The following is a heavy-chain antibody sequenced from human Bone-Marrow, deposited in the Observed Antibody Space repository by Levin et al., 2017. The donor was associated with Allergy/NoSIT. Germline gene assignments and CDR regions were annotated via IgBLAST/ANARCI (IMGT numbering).Heavy chain of an antibody. CDR1: GFTFNNYA. CDR3: ARDPSPYGSSISCYPHWFDP. Sequence: GESLKISCAASGFTFNNYAMHWVRQAPGKGLEWVAFISYDGSNQYYADSVKGRFTISSDNSKNTLYLQMTSLRPEDTTVYYCARDPSPYGSSISCYPHWFDPWGQGTLVTVSS. CDR2: ISYDGSNQ. D-gene: IGHD2-2*01. J-gene: IGHJ5*02. V-gene: IGHV3-30-3*01.